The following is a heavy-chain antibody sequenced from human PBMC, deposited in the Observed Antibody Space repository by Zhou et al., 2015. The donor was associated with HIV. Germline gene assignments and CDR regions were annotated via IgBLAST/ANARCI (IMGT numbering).Heavy chain of an antibody. CDR1: GGTFSSYA. D-gene: IGHD1-26*01. Sequence: QVQLVQSGAEVKKPGSSVKVSCKASGGTFSSYAISWVRQAPGQGLEWMGGIIPIFGTANYAQKFQGRVTITADESTSTAYMELSSLRSEDTAVYYCARRFIVGATPMSPEPREIDSWGQGTLVTVSS. CDR3: ARRFIVGATPMSPEPREIDS. CDR2: IIPIFGTA. J-gene: IGHJ4*02. V-gene: IGHV1-69*12.